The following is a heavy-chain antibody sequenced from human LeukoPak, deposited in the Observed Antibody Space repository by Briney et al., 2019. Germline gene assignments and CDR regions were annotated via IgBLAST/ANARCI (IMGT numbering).Heavy chain of an antibody. Sequence: GGSLRLSCAASGFTFRGYAMNWVRQAPGKGLEWVSTISGSGSSTYYADSVKGRVTISRDNSKSTLYLQMNSLRAEDTAAYYRAKDGPAPWGSFDYWGQGTLVTVSS. D-gene: IGHD3-16*01. J-gene: IGHJ4*02. V-gene: IGHV3-23*01. CDR3: AKDGPAPWGSFDY. CDR1: GFTFRGYA. CDR2: ISGSGSST.